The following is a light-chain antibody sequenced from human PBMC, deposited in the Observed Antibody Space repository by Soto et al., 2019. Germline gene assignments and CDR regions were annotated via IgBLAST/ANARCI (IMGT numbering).Light chain of an antibody. J-gene: IGKJ4*01. V-gene: IGKV3-11*01. CDR1: QSVNSH. CDR2: DAS. Sequence: EIVLTQSPVTLSLSPGERAALSCRASQSVNSHLAWYQQKPGQAPRLLIYDASNRAASIPARFSGSGSGTDFILIINSLEPEDLAVYYCQQRSNWPLTFGGGTKVEIK. CDR3: QQRSNWPLT.